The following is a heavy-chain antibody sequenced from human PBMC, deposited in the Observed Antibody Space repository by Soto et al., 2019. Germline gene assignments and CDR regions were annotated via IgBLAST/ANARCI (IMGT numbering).Heavy chain of an antibody. CDR2: IIPIFGTA. D-gene: IGHD2-2*03. CDR1: GGTFSSYA. Sequence: QVQLVQSGAEVKKPGSSVKVSCKASGGTFSSYAISWVRQAPGQGLEWMGGIIPIFGTANYAQKFQGRVTITADESTSTAYMELSSLRSEDTAVYYCARSRRPKMDDYYYYGMDVWGQGTTVTVSS. V-gene: IGHV1-69*12. J-gene: IGHJ6*02. CDR3: ARSRRPKMDDYYYYGMDV.